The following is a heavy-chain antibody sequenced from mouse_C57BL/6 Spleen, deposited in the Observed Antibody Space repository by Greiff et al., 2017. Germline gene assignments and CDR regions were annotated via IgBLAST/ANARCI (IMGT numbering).Heavy chain of an antibody. D-gene: IGHD2-4*01. Sequence: VQLQQPGAELVRPGSSVKLSCKASGYTFTSYWMHWVKQRPIQGLEWIGNIDPSDSETHYNQKFKDKATLTVDKSSSTAYMQLSSLTSEDAAVYYCARLYDYDGRGFDYWGQGTTLTVSS. V-gene: IGHV1-52*01. CDR1: GYTFTSYW. J-gene: IGHJ2*01. CDR3: ARLYDYDGRGFDY. CDR2: IDPSDSET.